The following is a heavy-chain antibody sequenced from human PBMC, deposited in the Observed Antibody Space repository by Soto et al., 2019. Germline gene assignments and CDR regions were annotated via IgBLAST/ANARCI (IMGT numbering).Heavy chain of an antibody. CDR2: ISSSSSYI. CDR1: GFTFSSYS. Sequence: EVQLVESGGGLVKPGGSLRLSCAASGFTFSSYSMNWVRQAPGKGLEWVSSISSSSSYIYYADSVKGRFTISRDNAKNSLYLQMNSLRAEDTAVYYCARDRRGEYHVVVPAIGYWGQGTLVTVSS. J-gene: IGHJ4*02. V-gene: IGHV3-21*01. CDR3: ARDRRGEYHVVVPAIGY. D-gene: IGHD2-2*01.